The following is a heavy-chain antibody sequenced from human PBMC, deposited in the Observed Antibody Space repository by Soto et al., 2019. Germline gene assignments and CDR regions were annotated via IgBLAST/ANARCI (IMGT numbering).Heavy chain of an antibody. V-gene: IGHV3-11*06. D-gene: IGHD4-17*01. Sequence: QVQLVESGGGLVKPGGSLRLSCVASGFTFNDYYMSWIRQAPGKGLEWVSYISSSSGYTNYADSVKGRFTISRDNARHSLYLKMHRLRAEDTAVYYCARGGTTVTDFWGQGTLVTVSS. J-gene: IGHJ4*02. CDR1: GFTFNDYY. CDR3: ARGGTTVTDF. CDR2: ISSSSGYT.